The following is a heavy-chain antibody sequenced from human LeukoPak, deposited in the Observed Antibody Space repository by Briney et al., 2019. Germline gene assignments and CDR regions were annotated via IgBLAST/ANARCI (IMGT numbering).Heavy chain of an antibody. CDR1: GFSVSGTH. D-gene: IGHD6-13*01. CDR2: MYTGGTT. Sequence: GGSLRLSCAASGFSVSGTHMSWVRQAPGKGLEWVSAMYTGGTTYYADSVQGRFTIYRDNSKNTLYLQMNSLRAEDTAQYYCAKEIAAYGIPCFGYWGQGTLATVSS. CDR3: AKEIAAYGIPCFGY. V-gene: IGHV3-53*01. J-gene: IGHJ4*02.